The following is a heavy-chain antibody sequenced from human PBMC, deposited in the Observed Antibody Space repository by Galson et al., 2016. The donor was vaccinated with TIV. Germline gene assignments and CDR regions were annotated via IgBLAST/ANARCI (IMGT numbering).Heavy chain of an antibody. CDR1: GFTFSSYT. CDR3: ASQGVDY. J-gene: IGHJ4*02. Sequence: SLRLSCAASGFTFSSYTMHWVRQAPGRGLEWVALRSYDGSNEYYADSVKGRFTISRDNSENTLYLQMNSLRPEDTAMFYCASQGVDYWGQGTLVTVSS. V-gene: IGHV3-30*04. CDR2: RSYDGSNE. D-gene: IGHD2-8*01.